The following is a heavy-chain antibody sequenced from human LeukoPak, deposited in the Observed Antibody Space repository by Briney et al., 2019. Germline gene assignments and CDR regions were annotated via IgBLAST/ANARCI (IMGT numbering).Heavy chain of an antibody. J-gene: IGHJ6*03. CDR2: INHSGST. CDR1: GGSFSGYY. CDR3: ARGYCSGGSCYSYYYYNYMNV. Sequence: SETLSLTCAVYGGSFSGYYWSWIRQPPGKGLEWIGEINHSGSTNYNPSLKSRVTISVDTSKNQFSLKLSSVTAADTAVYYCARGYCSGGSCYSYYYYNYMNVWGKGTTVTVSS. V-gene: IGHV4-34*01. D-gene: IGHD2-15*01.